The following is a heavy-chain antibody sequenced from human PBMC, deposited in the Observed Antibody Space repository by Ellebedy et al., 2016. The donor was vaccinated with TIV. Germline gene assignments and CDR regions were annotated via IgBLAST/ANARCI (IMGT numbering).Heavy chain of an antibody. CDR2: IYYSGST. V-gene: IGHV4-39*02. CDR3: ARESTYCGGDCYAN. Sequence: MPSETLSLTCTVSGGSISSSSYYWGWIRQPPGKGLEWIGSIYYSGSTYYNPSLKSRVTISVDTSKNQFSLKLSSVTAADTAVYYCARESTYCGGDCYANWGQGTLVTVSS. CDR1: GGSISSSSYY. D-gene: IGHD2-21*02. J-gene: IGHJ4*02.